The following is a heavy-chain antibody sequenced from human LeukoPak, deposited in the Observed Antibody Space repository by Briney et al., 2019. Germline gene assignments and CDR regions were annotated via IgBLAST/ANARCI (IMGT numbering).Heavy chain of an antibody. V-gene: IGHV3-23*01. J-gene: IGHJ4*02. CDR2: ISGSGGST. D-gene: IGHD6-13*01. CDR1: RFSVSSYA. CDR3: AKDPYSSSWYYFDY. Sequence: GGSLGVDSAAYRFSVSSYAMRWVREAPGKGLEWVSAISGSGGSTYYADSVKGRFTISRDNSKNTLYLQMNSLRAEDTAVYYCAKDPYSSSWYYFDYWGQGTLVTVSS.